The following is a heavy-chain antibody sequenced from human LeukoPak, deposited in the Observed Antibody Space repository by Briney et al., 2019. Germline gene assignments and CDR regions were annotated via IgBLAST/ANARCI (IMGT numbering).Heavy chain of an antibody. CDR1: GFTFGDYA. V-gene: IGHV3-49*03. CDR2: IRSKAYGGTT. D-gene: IGHD3-9*01. CDR3: TVVLRYFGADI. Sequence: GGSLRLSCTASGFTFGDYAMSWFRQAPGKGLEWVGFIRSKAYGGTTEYAASVKGRFTISRDDSKSIAYLQMNSLKTEDTAVYYCTVVLRYFGADIWGQGTMVTVSS. J-gene: IGHJ3*02.